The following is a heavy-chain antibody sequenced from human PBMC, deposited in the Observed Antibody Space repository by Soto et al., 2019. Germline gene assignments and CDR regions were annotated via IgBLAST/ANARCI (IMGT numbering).Heavy chain of an antibody. J-gene: IGHJ4*02. CDR3: AKSDYPETYYYDSSGYYDY. D-gene: IGHD3-22*01. Sequence: PGGSLRLSCAASGFTFTSYAMSWVRQAPGKGLEWVSAISGGGGSTYYADSVKGRFTISRDNSKNTLYLQMNSLRAEDTAVYYCAKSDYPETYYYDSSGYYDYWGQGTLVTVSS. CDR1: GFTFTSYA. V-gene: IGHV3-23*01. CDR2: ISGGGGST.